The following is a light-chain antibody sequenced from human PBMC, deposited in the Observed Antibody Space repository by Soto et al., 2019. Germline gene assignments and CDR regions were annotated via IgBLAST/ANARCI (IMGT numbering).Light chain of an antibody. CDR1: QNIVIW. Sequence: DIQITQSPSALSADVGHRVSITFRASQNIVIWLAWYQQKPGKAPKLLIYKASSLESGVPSRFSGSGSGTEFTLTISSLQTDDFATYYCKQCNSYPYTFGQGTKVDIK. CDR3: KQCNSYPYT. V-gene: IGKV1-5*03. CDR2: KAS. J-gene: IGKJ2*01.